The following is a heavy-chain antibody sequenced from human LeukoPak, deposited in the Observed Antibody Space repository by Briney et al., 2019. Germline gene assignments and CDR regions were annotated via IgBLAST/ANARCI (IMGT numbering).Heavy chain of an antibody. J-gene: IGHJ4*02. CDR1: GGSFSGYY. D-gene: IGHD3-3*01. CDR2: INHSGST. Sequence: SETLSLTCAVYGGSFSGYYWSWLRQPPGKGPEWIGEINHSGSTNYNPSLKSRVTISVHPSKNQYSLKRGTVTAADNAEYYCARGLDQDDFWSGYYRSKDYFDYWGQGTLVTVSS. V-gene: IGHV4-34*01. CDR3: ARGLDQDDFWSGYYRSKDYFDY.